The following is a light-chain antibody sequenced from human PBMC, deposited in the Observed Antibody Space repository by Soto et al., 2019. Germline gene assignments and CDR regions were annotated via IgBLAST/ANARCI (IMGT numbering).Light chain of an antibody. CDR3: KQRSSWPLT. J-gene: IGKJ4*01. V-gene: IGKV3-11*01. CDR1: QSISSS. CDR2: YSS. Sequence: EIVLTQSPATVSLFPGDRATLSCRASQSISSSLALYQQKPGQAPMLVIYYSSKSATVIPPRFSGSGSGTDFTLTISSLEPEDFAVYYCKQRSSWPLTFGGGTKVDIK.